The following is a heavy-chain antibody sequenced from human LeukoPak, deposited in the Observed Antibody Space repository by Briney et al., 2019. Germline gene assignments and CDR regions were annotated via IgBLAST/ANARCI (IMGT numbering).Heavy chain of an antibody. Sequence: SETLSLTCAVSGGSISSSNWWSWVRQPPGKGLEWIGEIYHSGSTNYNPSLKSRVTISVDTSKNQFSLKLSSVTAADTAVYYCAREGGTMIVVNWGQGTLVTVSS. CDR2: IYHSGST. CDR1: GGSISSSNW. V-gene: IGHV4-4*02. D-gene: IGHD3-22*01. CDR3: AREGGTMIVVN. J-gene: IGHJ4*02.